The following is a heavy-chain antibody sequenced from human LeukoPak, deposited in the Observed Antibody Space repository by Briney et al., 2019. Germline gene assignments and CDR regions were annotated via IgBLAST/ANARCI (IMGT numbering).Heavy chain of an antibody. CDR3: AKDAKPYYYDSSGYYYAGAFDI. Sequence: GGSLRLSCAASGFTFSSYAMSWVRQALGKGLEWVSAISGSGGSTYYADSVKGRFTISRDNSKNTLHLQMNSLRAEDTAVYYCAKDAKPYYYDSSGYYYAGAFDIWGQGTMVTVSS. CDR1: GFTFSSYA. J-gene: IGHJ3*02. V-gene: IGHV3-23*01. D-gene: IGHD3-22*01. CDR2: ISGSGGST.